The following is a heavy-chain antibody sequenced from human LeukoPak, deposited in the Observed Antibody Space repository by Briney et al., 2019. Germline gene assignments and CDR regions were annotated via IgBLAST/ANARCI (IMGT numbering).Heavy chain of an antibody. CDR2: IHWDDDKT. J-gene: IGHJ6*03. Sequence: GGSLRLSCAASGFNFEDFVMTWVRQVPGKGLEWVSGIHWDDDKTEYADSAKGRFTISRDNARKSLHLEMSSLRVEDTALYYCARVYGYYYYYMDVWGNGTAVIVSS. V-gene: IGHV3-20*04. CDR1: GFNFEDFV. D-gene: IGHD3-10*01. CDR3: ARVYGYYYYYMDV.